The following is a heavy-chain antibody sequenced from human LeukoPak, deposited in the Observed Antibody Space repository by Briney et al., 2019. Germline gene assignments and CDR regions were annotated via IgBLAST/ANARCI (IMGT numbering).Heavy chain of an antibody. CDR3: ARDQGPSGIGWFDP. J-gene: IGHJ5*02. Sequence: PGGSLRHSCEASGFTFTTSWMHWVRQAPGKGLVWVSRIKTDGSITTYGDSVKGRFTISRDNARSTLYLQMDSLRAEDTAVYYCARDQGPSGIGWFDPWGQGTLVTVSA. D-gene: IGHD1-26*01. CDR2: IKTDGSIT. V-gene: IGHV3-74*03. CDR1: GFTFTTSW.